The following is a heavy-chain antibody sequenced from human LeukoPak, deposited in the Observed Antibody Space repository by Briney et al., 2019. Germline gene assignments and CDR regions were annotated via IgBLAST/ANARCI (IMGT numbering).Heavy chain of an antibody. CDR1: GYTFTSYD. D-gene: IGHD3-16*02. Sequence: ASVKVSCKASGYTFTSYDINWVRQATGQGLEWMGWMNPNRGNTGYAQKFQGRVTMTRNTSISTAYMELSSLRSEDTAVYYCARGALKSYYDYVWGSYRHRFDYWGQGTLVTVSS. CDR3: ARGALKSYYDYVWGSYRHRFDY. J-gene: IGHJ4*02. CDR2: MNPNRGNT. V-gene: IGHV1-8*01.